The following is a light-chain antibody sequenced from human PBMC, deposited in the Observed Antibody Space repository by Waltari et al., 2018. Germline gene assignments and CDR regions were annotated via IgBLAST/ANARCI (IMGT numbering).Light chain of an antibody. CDR3: QQRSNWPIT. CDR2: DAS. Sequence: EIVLTQSPATLSLSPGERATLSCRASQSVSSYLLWYQQKPGQAPRLLIYDASNRATGIPARFSGRGSETDFTLIISSLAPEDIAVYYCQQRSNWPITFGQGTRLEIK. J-gene: IGKJ5*01. CDR1: QSVSSY. V-gene: IGKV3-11*01.